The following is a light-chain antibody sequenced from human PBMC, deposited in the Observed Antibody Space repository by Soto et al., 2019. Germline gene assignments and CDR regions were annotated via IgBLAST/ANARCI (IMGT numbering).Light chain of an antibody. CDR3: QRYGSSPLT. J-gene: IGKJ4*01. Sequence: EIVLTQSPGTLSLSPGERATLSCRASQSVSSSYLAWYQRKPGQAPRLLIYGASSRATGIPDRFSASGSGTDFTLTISRLEPEDFAVYYCQRYGSSPLTFGGGTKVNIK. CDR1: QSVSSSY. V-gene: IGKV3-20*01. CDR2: GAS.